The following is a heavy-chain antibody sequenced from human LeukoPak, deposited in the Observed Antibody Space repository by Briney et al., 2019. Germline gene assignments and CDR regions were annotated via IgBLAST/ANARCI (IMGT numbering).Heavy chain of an antibody. CDR3: ARRLGRSFDY. CDR2: INIGNGNT. D-gene: IGHD2-21*01. Sequence: RASVTVSCKASGYTFINHAIHWVRQAPRQRLEWMGWINIGNGNTKYSQNFQGRITITRDTSATTAYMDLSSLRSEDTAMYYCARRLGRSFDYWGQGTLVTVSS. V-gene: IGHV1-3*04. J-gene: IGHJ4*02. CDR1: GYTFINHA.